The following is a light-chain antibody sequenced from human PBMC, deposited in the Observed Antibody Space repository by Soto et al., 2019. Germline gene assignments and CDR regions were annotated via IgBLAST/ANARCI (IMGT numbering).Light chain of an antibody. CDR1: SSNIGADYD. CDR3: PSYDSSLSGYV. Sequence: QSVLTQPPSVSGAPGQTITISCTGSSSNIGADYDVPWYQQLPGTAPKLLIYGNSNRPSGVPDRFSGSKSGTSASLAITGLQAEDEADYYCPSYDSSLSGYVFGTGTKLTVL. J-gene: IGLJ1*01. V-gene: IGLV1-40*01. CDR2: GNS.